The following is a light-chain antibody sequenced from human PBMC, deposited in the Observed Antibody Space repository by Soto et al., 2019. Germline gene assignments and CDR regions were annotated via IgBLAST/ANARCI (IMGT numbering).Light chain of an antibody. CDR1: QVITNY. J-gene: IGKJ4*01. CDR2: DIS. Sequence: DIQLTQSASSLSASVGDRVTITCQASQVITNYLNWYQQKPGRAPKLLIYDISTLEIGVPSRFGGSGSGTHFTFTITGLQPEDIATYYCQQYDNRLTFGGGTKVEIK. CDR3: QQYDNRLT. V-gene: IGKV1-33*01.